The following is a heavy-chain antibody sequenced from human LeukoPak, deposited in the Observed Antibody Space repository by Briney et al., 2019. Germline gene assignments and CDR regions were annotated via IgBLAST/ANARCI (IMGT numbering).Heavy chain of an antibody. D-gene: IGHD3-10*01. V-gene: IGHV3-20*04. CDR3: ARAQALYYYGSGSYPDY. CDR2: TNRRGDIT. J-gene: IGHJ4*02. CDR1: GYTFGDYG. Sequence: GGSLRLSCAASGYTFGDYGMSWVRQVPGKGLEWVSGTNRRGDITGYADFVKGRFTISRDNAKNSLYLQMNSLRAEDTAVYYCARAQALYYYGSGSYPDYWGQGTLVTVSS.